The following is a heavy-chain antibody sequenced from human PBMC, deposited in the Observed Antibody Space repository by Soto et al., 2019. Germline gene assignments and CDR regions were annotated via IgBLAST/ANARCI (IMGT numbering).Heavy chain of an antibody. D-gene: IGHD2-15*01. V-gene: IGHV1-69*13. CDR2: IIPIFGTA. J-gene: IGHJ3*02. CDR1: GGTFSSYG. Sequence: SVKVSCKASGGTFSSYGISWVRQPPGQGLEWMGGIIPIFGTANYAQKFQGRVTITADESTSTAYMELRSLRSEDTAVYYLARDMDPRIAAFDTWGKGPRGT. CDR3: ARDMDPRIAAFDT.